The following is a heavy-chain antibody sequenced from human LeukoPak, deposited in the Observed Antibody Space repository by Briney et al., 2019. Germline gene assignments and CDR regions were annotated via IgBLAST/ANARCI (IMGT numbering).Heavy chain of an antibody. J-gene: IGHJ4*02. CDR1: GFTFSSYG. CDR2: IKSKTNGETR. CDR3: TRATPITMIVVVITGYYFDY. Sequence: GGSLRLSCAASGFTFSSYGMHWVRQAPGKGLEWVGLIKSKTNGETRDYAAPVKGRFTISRDDSDNTLYLQMNSLKNEDTAVYYCTRATPITMIVVVITGYYFDYWGQGTLVTVSS. V-gene: IGHV3-15*01. D-gene: IGHD3-22*01.